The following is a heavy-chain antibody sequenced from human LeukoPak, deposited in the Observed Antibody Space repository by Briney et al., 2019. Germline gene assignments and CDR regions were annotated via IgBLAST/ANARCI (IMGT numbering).Heavy chain of an antibody. D-gene: IGHD3-22*01. J-gene: IGHJ4*02. V-gene: IGHV3-53*01. CDR2: IYAGGNT. Sequence: SGGSLRLSCAAAGFTVTSTYMSWVRQAPGKGLEWVSVIYAGGNTYYADSVKGRFTISRDNSKNTLYLQMNSLRVEDTAVYYCARRYETSGGLAYWGQGALVTVPS. CDR3: ARRYETSGGLAY. CDR1: GFTVTSTY.